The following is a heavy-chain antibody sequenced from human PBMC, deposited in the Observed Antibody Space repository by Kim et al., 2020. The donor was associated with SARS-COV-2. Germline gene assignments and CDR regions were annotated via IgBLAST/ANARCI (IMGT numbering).Heavy chain of an antibody. CDR2: IIPIFGTA. Sequence: SVKVSCKASGGTFSSYAISWVRQAPGQGLEWMGGIIPIFGTANYAQKFQGRVTITADESTSTAYMELSSLRSEDTAVYYCARYLGYCSGGSCYRGWFDPWGQGTLVTVSS. CDR1: GGTFSSYA. V-gene: IGHV1-69*13. CDR3: ARYLGYCSGGSCYRGWFDP. D-gene: IGHD2-15*01. J-gene: IGHJ5*02.